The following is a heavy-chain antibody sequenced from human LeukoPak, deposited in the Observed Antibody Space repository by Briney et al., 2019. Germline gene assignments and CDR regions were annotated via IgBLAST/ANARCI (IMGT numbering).Heavy chain of an antibody. CDR1: GCRISDYY. Sequence: AGSLRLSCAVSGCRISDYYMSWVRQPPGKGLEWVGLICYSGEAYYTDSVRGRFAISIDKSENQLYLQLNSLRGEDTPVYFSARDRAANREWVVYDPWGQGTPVNVSP. CDR2: ICYSGEA. D-gene: IGHD2-8*02. V-gene: IGHV3-53*01. CDR3: ARDRAANREWVVYDP. J-gene: IGHJ5*01.